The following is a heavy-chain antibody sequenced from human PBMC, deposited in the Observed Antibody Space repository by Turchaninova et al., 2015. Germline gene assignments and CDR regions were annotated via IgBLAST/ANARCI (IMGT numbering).Heavy chain of an antibody. CDR2: IYYSGST. V-gene: IGHV4-31*03. D-gene: IGHD3/OR15-3a*01. CDR3: AREVFGAGYGDY. J-gene: IGHJ4*02. CDR1: GCAISSGGYY. Sequence: QVQLQESGPGLVKPSQTLSLPSTVSGCAISSGGYYCSWIRQHPGKGRELIGYIYYSGSTYYNPSLKSRVTISVDTSKNQFSLKLSSVTAADTAVYYCAREVFGAGYGDYWGQGALVTVSS.